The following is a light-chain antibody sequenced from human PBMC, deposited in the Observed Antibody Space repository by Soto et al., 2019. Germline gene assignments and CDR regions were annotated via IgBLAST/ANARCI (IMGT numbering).Light chain of an antibody. Sequence: EIVLTQSPGTLSLSPGERATLSCRASQSVSSSYLAWYQLKPGQAPRLPIYGASSRATGIPDRFSGSGSGTDFTLTISRLDPEDFAVYFCQQYGSSPRTFGQGTKGDIK. CDR1: QSVSSSY. V-gene: IGKV3-20*01. CDR3: QQYGSSPRT. CDR2: GAS. J-gene: IGKJ1*01.